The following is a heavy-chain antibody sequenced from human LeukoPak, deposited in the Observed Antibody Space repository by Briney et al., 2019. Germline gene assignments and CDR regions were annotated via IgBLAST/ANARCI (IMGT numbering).Heavy chain of an antibody. Sequence: SETLCLTCTVSGASFSSYYWSWIRQPPGKGLEWIGYIYYSGSTDYNPSLKSRVTISVDTSKNQFSLKLSSVTAADTAVYYCARIVRYYYDRSDYWGQGTLVTVSS. D-gene: IGHD3-22*01. V-gene: IGHV4-59*01. J-gene: IGHJ4*02. CDR2: IYYSGST. CDR1: GASFSSYY. CDR3: ARIVRYYYDRSDY.